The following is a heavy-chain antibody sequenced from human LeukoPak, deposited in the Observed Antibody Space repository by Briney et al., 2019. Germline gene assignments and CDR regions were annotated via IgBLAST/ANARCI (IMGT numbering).Heavy chain of an antibody. D-gene: IGHD3-10*01. CDR2: INPNSGGT. Sequence: GASVKVSCKPSGYTFTDYYIHWVRQAPGQGLEWVGWINPNSGGTDYAQKSQGRVTMTRDTSISTAYMELSSLRSDDTAVYYCERDPLGGQDYWGQGTLVTVSP. CDR1: GYTFTDYY. J-gene: IGHJ4*02. V-gene: IGHV1-2*02. CDR3: ERDPLGGQDY.